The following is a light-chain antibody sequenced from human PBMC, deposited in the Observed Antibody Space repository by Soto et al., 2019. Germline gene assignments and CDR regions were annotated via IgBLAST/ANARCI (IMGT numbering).Light chain of an antibody. CDR3: SSYTTSNTRQIV. Sequence: QSALTQPASVSGSPGQSITISCTGTSSDVGGYNYVSWYQHHPGKAPKLIIYDVTNRTSGVSNPFSGSKSGNTASLTISGPQPEDEADYYCSSYTTSNTRQIVFGTGTKVTV. CDR1: SSDVGGYNY. CDR2: DVT. J-gene: IGLJ1*01. V-gene: IGLV2-14*03.